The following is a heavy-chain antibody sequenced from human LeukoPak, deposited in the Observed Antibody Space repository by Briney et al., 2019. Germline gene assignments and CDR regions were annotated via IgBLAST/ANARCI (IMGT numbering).Heavy chain of an antibody. CDR2: ISRGGGST. CDR3: AKDFSIGGNEGPFDY. V-gene: IGHV3-23*01. D-gene: IGHD4-23*01. Sequence: GGSLRLSCAASGFTFTTYAMSWVRQAQGKGLEWVSGISRGGGSTFYAESVRGRFTISRDKSKSMLYLQMDSLRVEDTAVYYCAKDFSIGGNEGPFDYWGQGTLVTVSS. CDR1: GFTFTTYA. J-gene: IGHJ4*02.